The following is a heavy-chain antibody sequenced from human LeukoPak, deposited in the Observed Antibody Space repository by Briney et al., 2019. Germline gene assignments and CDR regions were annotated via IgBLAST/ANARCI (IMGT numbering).Heavy chain of an antibody. Sequence: PSETLSLTCAVSGGSISSSNWWSWVRQPPGKGLEWIGEIYHSGSTNYNPSLKSRVTISVDKSKNQFSLKLSSVTAADTAVYYCARSPGVLAVAGRDAFDIWGQGTMVTVSS. CDR1: GGSISSSNW. CDR3: ARSPGVLAVAGRDAFDI. CDR2: IYHSGST. D-gene: IGHD6-19*01. V-gene: IGHV4-4*02. J-gene: IGHJ3*02.